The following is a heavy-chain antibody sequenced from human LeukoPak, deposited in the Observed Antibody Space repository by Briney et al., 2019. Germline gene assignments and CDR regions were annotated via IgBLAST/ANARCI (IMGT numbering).Heavy chain of an antibody. J-gene: IGHJ5*02. CDR1: GYTFTSYG. D-gene: IGHD2-2*01. Sequence: ASVKVSCKASGYTFTSYGISWVRQAPGQGLEWMGWISAYNGNTNYAQKLQGRVTMTTDTSTSTAYMELSRLRSDDTAVYYCARFVVVPAAMTRGNWFDPWGQGTLVTVSS. CDR3: ARFVVVPAAMTRGNWFDP. CDR2: ISAYNGNT. V-gene: IGHV1-18*01.